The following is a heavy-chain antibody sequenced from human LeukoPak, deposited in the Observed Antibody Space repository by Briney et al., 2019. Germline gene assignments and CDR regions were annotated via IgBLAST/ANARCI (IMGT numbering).Heavy chain of an antibody. CDR1: GYTFTSYG. D-gene: IGHD6-13*01. CDR2: ISAYNGNT. CDR3: ARDRCMYSSSWYTHRANWFDP. Sequence: ASVKVSCKASGYTFTSYGISWVRQAPGQGLEWMGWISAYNGNTNYAQKLQGRVTMTTDTSTSTAYMELRSLRSDDTAVYYCARDRCMYSSSWYTHRANWFDPWGQGTLVTVSS. J-gene: IGHJ5*02. V-gene: IGHV1-18*01.